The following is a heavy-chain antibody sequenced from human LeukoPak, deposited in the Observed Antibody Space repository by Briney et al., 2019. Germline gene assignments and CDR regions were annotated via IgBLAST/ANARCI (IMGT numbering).Heavy chain of an antibody. Sequence: GGSLRLSCAASGFTFSSYSMNWVRQAPGKGLEWVSGISWNSGTIDYADSVKGRFTISRDNAKNTLYLQMNSLRAEDTAVYYCAKGEAARGAFDIWGQGTMVTVSS. J-gene: IGHJ3*02. V-gene: IGHV3-48*04. CDR3: AKGEAARGAFDI. CDR2: ISWNSGTI. D-gene: IGHD6-6*01. CDR1: GFTFSSYS.